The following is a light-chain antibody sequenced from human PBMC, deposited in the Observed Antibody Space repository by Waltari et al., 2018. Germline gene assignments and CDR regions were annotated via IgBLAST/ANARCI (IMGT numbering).Light chain of an antibody. CDR1: SSDVGGYNY. V-gene: IGLV2-14*03. Sequence: QSALTQPASVSGSPGQSITISCTGTSSDVGGYNYVSWYQQHPGKAPKLMIYDVSNRPSGVSNRFSGSKSGNTASRTISGLQAEDEAHYYCSSYISSDTLELFGGGTSLTV. J-gene: IGLJ2*01. CDR3: SSYISSDTLEL. CDR2: DVS.